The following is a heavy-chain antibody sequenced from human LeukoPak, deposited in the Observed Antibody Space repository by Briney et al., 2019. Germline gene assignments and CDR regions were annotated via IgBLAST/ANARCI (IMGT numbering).Heavy chain of an antibody. V-gene: IGHV4-38-2*01. CDR2: IHHSGIT. D-gene: IGHD6-19*01. CDR1: GYSIISGYY. Sequence: SETLSLTCAVSGYSIISGYYWGGIRQPPGKGLEWIGTIHHSGITYYNPALKRGVAISVDTSKNQFSLKMSSVTAADTAVYYCARGEYSSGWYIDYWGQGTVVTVSS. J-gene: IGHJ4*02. CDR3: ARGEYSSGWYIDY.